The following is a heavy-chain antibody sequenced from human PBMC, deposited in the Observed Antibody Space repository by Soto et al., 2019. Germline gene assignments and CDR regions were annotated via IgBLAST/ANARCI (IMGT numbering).Heavy chain of an antibody. V-gene: IGHV4-39*01. Sequence: SETLSLTCTVSGGSISSSSYYWGWIRQPPGKGLEWIGSIYYSGSTYYNPSLKSRVTISVDTSKNQFSLKLSSVTAADTAVYYCARSYYDSSGYWYDYWGQGTLVTVSS. J-gene: IGHJ4*02. CDR1: GGSISSSSYY. CDR3: ARSYYDSSGYWYDY. CDR2: IYYSGST. D-gene: IGHD3-22*01.